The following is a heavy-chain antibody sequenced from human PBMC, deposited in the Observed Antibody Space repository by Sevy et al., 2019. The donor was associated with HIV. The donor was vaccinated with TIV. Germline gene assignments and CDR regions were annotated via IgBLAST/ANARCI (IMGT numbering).Heavy chain of an antibody. CDR1: GFTFSSYW. J-gene: IGHJ3*02. Sequence: GGSLRLSCAASGFTFSSYWMSWVRQAPGKGLEWVANIKQDGSEKYYVDSVKGRFTISRDNAKNSLYLQMNSLRAEDTAVYYCAGTYDYVWGSYRSFGAFDIWGQGTMVTVSS. D-gene: IGHD3-16*02. CDR3: AGTYDYVWGSYRSFGAFDI. CDR2: IKQDGSEK. V-gene: IGHV3-7*01.